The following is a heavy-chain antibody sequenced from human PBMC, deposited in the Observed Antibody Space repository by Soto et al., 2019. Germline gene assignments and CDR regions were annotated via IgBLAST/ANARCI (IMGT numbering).Heavy chain of an antibody. D-gene: IGHD3-22*01. CDR1: GFTFSSYW. CDR2: IKRDGGEK. V-gene: IGHV3-7*01. CDR3: ARGTLAYYYDSSGPLDY. J-gene: IGHJ4*02. Sequence: GGSLRLSCAAYGFTFSSYWMSWVRQAPGKXLEWVANIKRDGGEKYYVDSVKGRFTISRDNAKNSLYLLLNSLRAEDTAVYYCARGTLAYYYDSSGPLDYWGQGTLVTVSS.